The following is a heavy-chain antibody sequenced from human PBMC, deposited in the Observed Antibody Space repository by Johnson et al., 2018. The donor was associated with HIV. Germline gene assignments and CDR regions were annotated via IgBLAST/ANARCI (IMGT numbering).Heavy chain of an antibody. CDR1: GFTFSSYG. V-gene: IGHV3-30*03. D-gene: IGHD4-17*01. J-gene: IGHJ3*02. Sequence: VQLVESEGGVVQPGRSLRLSCAASGFTFSSYGMHWVRQAPGKGLEWVAVISYEGSNKYYADSVKGRFTISRDNSKNTLYLQMNSLRAEDTAVYYCARVSGCNDYGDYAGAFDIWGQGTMVTVSS. CDR3: ARVSGCNDYGDYAGAFDI. CDR2: ISYEGSNK.